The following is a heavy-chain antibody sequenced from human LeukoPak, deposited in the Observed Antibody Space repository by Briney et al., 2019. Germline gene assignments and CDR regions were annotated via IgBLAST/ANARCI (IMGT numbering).Heavy chain of an antibody. CDR2: IYSSGNA. D-gene: IGHD3-10*01. J-gene: IGHJ3*02. CDR3: ARVPREYGSGGREVLDI. CDR1: GVSFSSYY. Sequence: PSETLSLTCTVYGVSFSSYYWTWIRQPAGKGLEWIGRIYSSGNANYNPSLESRVTMSIDTSKNQFSLKLSSVTAADTAVYYCARVPREYGSGGREVLDIWGQGTMVTVSS. V-gene: IGHV4-4*07.